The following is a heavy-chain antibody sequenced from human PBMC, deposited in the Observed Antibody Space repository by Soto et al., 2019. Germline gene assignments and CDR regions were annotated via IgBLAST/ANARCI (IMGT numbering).Heavy chain of an antibody. CDR1: GFTFSSYS. Sequence: EVQLVESGGGLVKPGGSLRLSCAASGFTFSSYSMNWVRQAPGKGLEWVSSISSSSSYIYYADSVKGRFTISRDNAKNSLYLQMNSLRAEDTAVYYCARDSVAGLSYYYYGMDVWGQGTTVTVSS. D-gene: IGHD6-19*01. J-gene: IGHJ6*02. CDR2: ISSSSSYI. CDR3: ARDSVAGLSYYYYGMDV. V-gene: IGHV3-21*01.